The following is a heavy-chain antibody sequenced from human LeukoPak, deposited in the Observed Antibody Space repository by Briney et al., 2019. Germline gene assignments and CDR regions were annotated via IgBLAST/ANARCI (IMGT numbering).Heavy chain of an antibody. J-gene: IGHJ6*03. CDR3: ARIRSLRLAAAGPPTRYYYYYMDV. V-gene: IGHV4-39*07. CDR2: INHSGST. D-gene: IGHD6-13*01. CDR1: GGSISTSNYY. Sequence: SETLSLTCTVSGGSISTSNYYWGWIRQPPGKGLEWIGEINHSGSTNYNPSLKSRVTISVDTSKNQFSLKLSSVTAADTAVYYCARIRSLRLAAAGPPTRYYYYYMDVWGKGTTVTVSS.